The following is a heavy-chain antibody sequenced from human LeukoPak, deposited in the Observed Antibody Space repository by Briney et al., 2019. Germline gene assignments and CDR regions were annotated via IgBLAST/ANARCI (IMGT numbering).Heavy chain of an antibody. D-gene: IGHD2-15*01. CDR3: ARGKGYCSGGSCYSAVRPLYFDY. CDR2: INHSGST. V-gene: IGHV4-34*01. J-gene: IGHJ4*02. CDR1: GGSFSGYY. Sequence: SDTPSLTCAVYGGSFSGYYWSWIRQPPGKGLEWIGEINHSGSTNYNPSLKSRATISVDTSKNQFSLKLSSVTAAETAVYYCARGKGYCSGGSCYSAVRPLYFDYWGQGTLVTVSS.